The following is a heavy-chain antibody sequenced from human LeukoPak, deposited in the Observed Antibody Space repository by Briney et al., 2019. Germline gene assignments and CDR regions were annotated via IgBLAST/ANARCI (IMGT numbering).Heavy chain of an antibody. D-gene: IGHD1-26*01. CDR3: ARDRRIVGATRGFDY. CDR2: IIPIFGTA. CDR1: GGTFSSYA. Sequence: GSSVKVSCKXSGGTFSSYAISWVRQAPGQGLEWMGGIIPIFGTANYAQKFQGRVTITTDESTSTAYMELSSLRSEDTAVYYCARDRRIVGATRGFDYWGQGTLVTVSS. J-gene: IGHJ4*02. V-gene: IGHV1-69*05.